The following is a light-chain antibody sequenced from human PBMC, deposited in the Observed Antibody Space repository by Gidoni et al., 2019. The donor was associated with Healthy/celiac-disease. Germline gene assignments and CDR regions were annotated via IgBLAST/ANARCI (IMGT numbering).Light chain of an antibody. CDR2: EVS. CDR1: SSDVGGYNY. Sequence: QSALTQPASVSGSPGQPITISCTGTSSDVGGYNYVSWYQQHPGKAPNLMIYEVSNRPPGVSNRFSGSKSGNTASLTISGLQAEDEADYYCSSYTSSSTWVFGGGTKLTVL. J-gene: IGLJ3*02. V-gene: IGLV2-14*01. CDR3: SSYTSSSTWV.